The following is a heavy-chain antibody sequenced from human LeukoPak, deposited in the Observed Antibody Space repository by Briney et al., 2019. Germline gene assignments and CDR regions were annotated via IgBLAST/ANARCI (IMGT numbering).Heavy chain of an antibody. V-gene: IGHV1-8*01. D-gene: IGHD2-2*01. CDR2: MNPNSGNT. Sequence: ASVKVSCKASGYTFTSYDINWVRQATGQGLEWMGWMNPNSGNTGYAKKFQGRVTMTRNTSISTAYMELSSLRSEDTAVYYCARGGGLYCSSTSCYDVGVDYWGQGTLVTVSS. J-gene: IGHJ4*02. CDR3: ARGGGLYCSSTSCYDVGVDY. CDR1: GYTFTSYD.